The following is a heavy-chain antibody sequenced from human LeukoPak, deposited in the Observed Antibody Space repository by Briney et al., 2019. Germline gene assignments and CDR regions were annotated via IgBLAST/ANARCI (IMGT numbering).Heavy chain of an antibody. Sequence: SEALSLTCAVSGGSITNYWWAWIRQPPGKGLEWIGYIYYSGITSYNPSLESRVTISVDTSRNQFSLKLNSVTAADTAVYYCARDSRGAGPDFDYWGQGTLVTVSS. CDR2: IYYSGIT. J-gene: IGHJ4*02. V-gene: IGHV4-59*01. CDR1: GGSITNYW. CDR3: ARDSRGAGPDFDY. D-gene: IGHD6-19*01.